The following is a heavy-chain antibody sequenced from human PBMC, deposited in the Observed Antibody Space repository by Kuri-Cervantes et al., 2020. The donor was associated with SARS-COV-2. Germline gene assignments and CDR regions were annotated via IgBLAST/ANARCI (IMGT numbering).Heavy chain of an antibody. CDR1: GYTFTSYG. V-gene: IGHV1-18*01. CDR3: ARGDLGVTIFGVGASDI. CDR2: ISAYNGNT. D-gene: IGHD3-3*01. Sequence: ASVKVSCKASGYTFTSYGISWVRQAPGQGLEWMGWISAYNGNTNYAQKLQGRVTMTTDTSTSTAYMELRSLRSDDTAVYYCARGDLGVTIFGVGASDIWGQGTMVTVSS. J-gene: IGHJ3*02.